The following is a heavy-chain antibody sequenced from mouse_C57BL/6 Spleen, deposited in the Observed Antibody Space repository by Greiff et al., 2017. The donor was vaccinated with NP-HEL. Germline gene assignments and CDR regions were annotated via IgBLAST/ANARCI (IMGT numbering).Heavy chain of an antibody. Sequence: QVQLQQSGPELVKPGASVKISCKASGYAFSSSWMNWVKQRPGKGLEWIGRIYPGDGGTNYNGKFKGKATLTADKSSSTAYMQLSSLTSEDSAVSFCARSSNYYFDYWGQGTTLTVSS. CDR3: ARSSNYYFDY. CDR1: GYAFSSSW. CDR2: IYPGDGGT. V-gene: IGHV1-82*01. J-gene: IGHJ2*01. D-gene: IGHD2-5*01.